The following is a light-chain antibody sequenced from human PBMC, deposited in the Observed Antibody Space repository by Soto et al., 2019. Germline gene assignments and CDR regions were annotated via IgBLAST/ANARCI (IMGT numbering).Light chain of an antibody. V-gene: IGKV1-5*03. CDR2: KAS. CDR3: QYYNTYSQT. Sequence: DLQMTQSPSTLSPSVGDRVTITCRASQSISSWLAWYQQKPGKAPKVLIYKASSLESGVPSRFSGSGSGTESTLTISSLQPDDFATYYCQYYNTYSQTFGQGTKVDI. J-gene: IGKJ1*01. CDR1: QSISSW.